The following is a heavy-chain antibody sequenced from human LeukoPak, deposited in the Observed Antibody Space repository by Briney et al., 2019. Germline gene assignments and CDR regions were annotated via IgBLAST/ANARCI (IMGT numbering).Heavy chain of an antibody. Sequence: PGGSLRLSCAASGFTFSSSWMSWVRQAPGKGLEWVANINQGGSEKYSVGSVKGRFTISRDNAKNSLYLQMNSLRAEDTAVYYCARGQQLNYWGQGTLVTVSS. CDR1: GFTFSSSW. J-gene: IGHJ4*02. CDR3: ARGQQLNY. D-gene: IGHD6-13*01. CDR2: INQGGSEK. V-gene: IGHV3-7*01.